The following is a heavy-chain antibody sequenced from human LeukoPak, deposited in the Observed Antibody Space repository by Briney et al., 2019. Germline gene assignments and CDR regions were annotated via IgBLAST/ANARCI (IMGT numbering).Heavy chain of an antibody. V-gene: IGHV4-4*07. CDR1: GGSINNYY. CDR3: ARDLTISAPGY. J-gene: IGHJ4*02. CDR2: IFANGST. D-gene: IGHD2-21*01. Sequence: PSETLSLTCTVSGGSINNYYWSWIRQPAGKGLEWIGRIFANGSTNYNPSLKSRVTMSVDTSKNQFSLKLNSVTAADTAVYYCARDLTISAPGYWGQGTLVTVSS.